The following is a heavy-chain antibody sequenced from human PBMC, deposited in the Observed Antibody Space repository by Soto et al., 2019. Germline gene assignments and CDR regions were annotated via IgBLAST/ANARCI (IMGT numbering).Heavy chain of an antibody. CDR2: ISSGSSTI. CDR1: GFTFSSYS. Sequence: GESLKISCAASGFTFSSYSMNWVRQAPGKGLEWVSYISSGSSTIYYADSVKGRFTISRDNAQNSLYLQMNSLRAEDTAVYYCAKTYSSGRGAFDVWGQGTMVTVS. CDR3: AKTYSSGRGAFDV. J-gene: IGHJ3*01. D-gene: IGHD6-19*01. V-gene: IGHV3-48*01.